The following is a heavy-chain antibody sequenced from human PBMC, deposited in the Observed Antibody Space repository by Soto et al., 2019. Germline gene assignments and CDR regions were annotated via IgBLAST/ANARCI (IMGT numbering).Heavy chain of an antibody. J-gene: IGHJ4*02. Sequence: SGGSLRLSCAASGFTFTRYSMNWVRQAPGKGLEWVSSISSSTNYIYYGDSMKGRFTISRDNAKNSLYLEMDSLRAEDTAVYYCARESEDLTSNFDYWGQGTLVTVSS. CDR1: GFTFTRYS. CDR2: ISSSTNYI. V-gene: IGHV3-21*06. CDR3: ARESEDLTSNFDY.